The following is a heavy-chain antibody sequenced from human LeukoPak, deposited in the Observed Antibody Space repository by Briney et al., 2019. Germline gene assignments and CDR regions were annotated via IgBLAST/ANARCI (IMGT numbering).Heavy chain of an antibody. CDR2: ISGSGGST. CDR3: AKVSPYGSGSYSAFDY. V-gene: IGHV3-23*01. J-gene: IGHJ4*02. D-gene: IGHD3-10*01. Sequence: PGGSLRLSCAASGFTFSSYAMSWVRQAPGKGLEWVSVISGSGGSTYYADSVKGRFTLSRDNSKNTLYLQMNSLRAEDTAVYYCAKVSPYGSGSYSAFDYWGQGTLVTVSS. CDR1: GFTFSSYA.